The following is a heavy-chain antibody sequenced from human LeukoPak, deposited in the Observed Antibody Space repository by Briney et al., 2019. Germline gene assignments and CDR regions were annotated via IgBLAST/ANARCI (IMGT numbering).Heavy chain of an antibody. CDR2: ISNTGSPI. CDR3: ARGGNYAPFDY. J-gene: IGHJ4*02. Sequence: PGGSLRLSCVVSGFTFRNEEMNWVRQAPGKGLEWIAYISNTGSPIHYRDSVKGRFTISRDNAKSSLFLQMNSLRPDDTAIYYCARGGNYAPFDYWGQGALVAVSS. V-gene: IGHV3-48*03. D-gene: IGHD1-26*01. CDR1: GFTFRNEE.